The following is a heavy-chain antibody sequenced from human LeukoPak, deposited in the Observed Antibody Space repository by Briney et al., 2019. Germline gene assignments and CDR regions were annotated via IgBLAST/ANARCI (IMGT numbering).Heavy chain of an antibody. CDR1: GFTFSSYA. CDR3: ARDFGGSGSYYSIDY. V-gene: IGHV3-30-3*01. CDR2: ISYDGSNK. D-gene: IGHD3-10*01. Sequence: PGGSLRLSCAASGFTFSSYAMHWVRQAPGKGLEWVAVISYDGSNKYYADSVKGRFTISRDNSKNTLYLQMNSLRAEDTAVYYCARDFGGSGSYYSIDYWGQGTLVTVSS. J-gene: IGHJ4*02.